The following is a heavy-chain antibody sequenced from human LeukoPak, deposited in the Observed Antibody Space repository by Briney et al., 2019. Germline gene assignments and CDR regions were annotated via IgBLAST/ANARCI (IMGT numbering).Heavy chain of an antibody. CDR3: ARGFDRGYSRTPFDP. CDR1: GYTFTGYY. CDR2: INPNSGGT. Sequence: ASVKVSCKASGYTFTGYYMHWVRQAPGQGLEWMGWINPNSGGTNYAQKFQGWVTMTRDTSISTAYVELSRLRSDDTAVYYCARGFDRGYSRTPFDPWGQGTLVTVSS. D-gene: IGHD5-18*01. V-gene: IGHV1-2*04. J-gene: IGHJ5*02.